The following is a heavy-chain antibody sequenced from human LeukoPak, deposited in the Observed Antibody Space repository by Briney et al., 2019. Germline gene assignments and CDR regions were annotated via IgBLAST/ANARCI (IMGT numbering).Heavy chain of an antibody. J-gene: IGHJ4*02. CDR2: MNPNSGNT. CDR3: ARATNYYYDSSGYVD. V-gene: IGHV1-8*01. Sequence: GASVKVSCKASGYTFTSYDINWVRQATGQGLEWLGWMNPNSGNTGYAQKFQGRVTMTRNTSISTAYMELSSLRSEDTAVYYCARATNYYYDSSGYVDWGQGTLVTVSS. D-gene: IGHD3-22*01. CDR1: GYTFTSYD.